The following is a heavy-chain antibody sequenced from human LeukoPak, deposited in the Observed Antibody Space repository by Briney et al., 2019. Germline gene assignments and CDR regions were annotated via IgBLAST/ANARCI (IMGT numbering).Heavy chain of an antibody. Sequence: GGSLRLSCAASGFTFSSYWMHWVRQAPGKGLVWVSRINSDGSSTSYADSVKSRFTISRDNAKNTLYLQMNSLRAEDTAVYYCARSYSSSWYSFDYWGQGTLVTVSS. V-gene: IGHV3-74*01. CDR3: ARSYSSSWYSFDY. CDR2: INSDGSST. D-gene: IGHD6-13*01. J-gene: IGHJ4*02. CDR1: GFTFSSYW.